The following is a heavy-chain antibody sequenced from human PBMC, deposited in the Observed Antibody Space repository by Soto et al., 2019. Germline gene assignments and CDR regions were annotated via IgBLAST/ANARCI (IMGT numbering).Heavy chain of an antibody. CDR1: GGSISSYY. V-gene: IGHV4-59*01. D-gene: IGHD1-7*01. J-gene: IGHJ6*02. CDR2: ISYSGST. Sequence: QVQLQESGPGLVKPSETLSLTCTVSGGSISSYYWSWIRQPPGKGLEWIGYISYSGSTNYNPSLKSRVSISVDTSKNQLSLKRSSVTAADTAVYYCAREGLIPGTTYYYYGMDVWGQGTTVTVSS. CDR3: AREGLIPGTTYYYYGMDV.